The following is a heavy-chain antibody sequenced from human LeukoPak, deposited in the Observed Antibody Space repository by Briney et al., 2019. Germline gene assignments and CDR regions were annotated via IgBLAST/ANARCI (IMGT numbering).Heavy chain of an antibody. CDR2: ISGSGGST. Sequence: GGSLRLSCAASGFTFSSYSMNWVRQAPGKGLEWVSAISGSGGSTYYADSVKGRFTISRDNSKNTLYLQMNSLRAEDTAVYYCAKDGTYYDILTDYGGGHFDYWGQGTLVTVSS. V-gene: IGHV3-23*01. D-gene: IGHD3-9*01. CDR1: GFTFSSYS. CDR3: AKDGTYYDILTDYGGGHFDY. J-gene: IGHJ4*02.